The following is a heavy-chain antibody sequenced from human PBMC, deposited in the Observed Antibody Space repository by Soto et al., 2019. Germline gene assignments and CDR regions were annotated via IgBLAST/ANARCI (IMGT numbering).Heavy chain of an antibody. Sequence: EVQLVESGGGLVQPGGSLRLSCAASGFTVSSNYMSWVRQAPGKGLEWVSVIYSGGSTYYADSVKGRFTISRDNSKNTLYLQMNSLRAEDPAVYYCARDKPGYSYGDGYWGQGTLVTVSS. J-gene: IGHJ4*02. V-gene: IGHV3-66*01. CDR2: IYSGGST. D-gene: IGHD5-18*01. CDR1: GFTVSSNY. CDR3: ARDKPGYSYGDGY.